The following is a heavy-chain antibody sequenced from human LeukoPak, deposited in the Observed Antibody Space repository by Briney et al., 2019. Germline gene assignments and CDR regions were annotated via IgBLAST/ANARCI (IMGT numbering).Heavy chain of an antibody. Sequence: GGSLRLSCAVSGFTVSSDYMSWVRQAPGKGLEWVSVIYAGGNTFYADSVKGRFTISRDNSKNTLYLQMNSLRAEDTAVYYCARAQTGTALILGFWGQGTLVTVSS. V-gene: IGHV3-53*01. D-gene: IGHD1-7*01. CDR1: GFTVSSDY. J-gene: IGHJ4*02. CDR3: ARAQTGTALILGF. CDR2: IYAGGNT.